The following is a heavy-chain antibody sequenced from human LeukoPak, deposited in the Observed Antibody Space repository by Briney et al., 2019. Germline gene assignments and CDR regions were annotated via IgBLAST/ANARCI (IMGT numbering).Heavy chain of an antibody. D-gene: IGHD3-22*01. J-gene: IGHJ2*01. Sequence: GGSLRPSCEGSGFTFSHYWMTWVRRAPGKGLEWVASIKLDGSEKYYVDSVKGRFTIPRDNSKNSLYLQMNSLRAEDAAIYYCARGSYYDGSGYVNWYFDLWGRGTLVAVSS. CDR3: ARGSYYDGSGYVNWYFDL. CDR1: GFTFSHYW. V-gene: IGHV3-7*01. CDR2: IKLDGSEK.